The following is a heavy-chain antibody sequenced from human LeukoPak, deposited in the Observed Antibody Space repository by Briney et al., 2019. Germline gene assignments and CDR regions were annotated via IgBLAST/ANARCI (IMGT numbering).Heavy chain of an antibody. CDR3: ARDRANYDSSGYYLNWFDP. V-gene: IGHV1-46*01. CDR1: GYTFTSNY. Sequence: ASVKVSCKASGYTFTSNYIHWVRQAPGQGLEWMGIINPSGGSTSYAQKFQGRVTMTRDTSTSTVYMELSSLRSEDTAVYYCARDRANYDSSGYYLNWFDPWGQGTLVTVSS. CDR2: INPSGGST. J-gene: IGHJ5*02. D-gene: IGHD3-22*01.